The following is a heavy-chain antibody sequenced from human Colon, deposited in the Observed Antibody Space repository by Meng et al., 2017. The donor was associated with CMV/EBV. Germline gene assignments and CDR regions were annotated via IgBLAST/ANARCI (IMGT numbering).Heavy chain of an antibody. D-gene: IGHD3-10*01. CDR2: IYYSGST. J-gene: IGHJ5*02. V-gene: IGHV4-39*07. CDR1: GGSISSSSYY. CDR3: ARDTRSGSYTWFDP. Sequence: SETLSLTCTVSGGSISSSSYYWGWIRQPPGKGLEWIGSIYYSGSTYYNPSLKSRVTISVDTSKNQFSLKLSSVTAADTAVYYCARDTRSGSYTWFDPWGQGTLVTV.